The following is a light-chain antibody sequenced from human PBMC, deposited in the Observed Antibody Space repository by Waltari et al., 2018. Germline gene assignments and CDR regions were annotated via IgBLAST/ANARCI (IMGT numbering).Light chain of an antibody. CDR2: VNSDGSH. J-gene: IGLJ3*02. CDR1: SGYSSNI. Sequence: QLVLTQSPSASASLGASVKLTCTLSSGYSSNIIAWHQQQPQKGPRYLMKVNSDGSHSKGDEIPDRFSGSSSGAERYLTISSLQSEDEADYYCKTGGHGTWVFGGGTKLTVL. CDR3: KTGGHGTWV. V-gene: IGLV4-69*01.